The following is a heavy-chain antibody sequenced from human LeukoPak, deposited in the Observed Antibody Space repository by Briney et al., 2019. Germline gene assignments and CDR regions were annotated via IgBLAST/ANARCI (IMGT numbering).Heavy chain of an antibody. J-gene: IGHJ4*02. D-gene: IGHD3-10*01. CDR2: ISSYNGNT. CDR1: GYTFTSYG. CDR3: ARDGALWFGELLPDY. Sequence: GASVKVSCKASGYTFTSYGISWVRQAPGQGLEWMGWISSYNGNTNYAQKLQGRVTMTTDTSTSAAYMELRSLRSDDTAVYYCARDGALWFGELLPDYWGQGTLVTVSS. V-gene: IGHV1-18*01.